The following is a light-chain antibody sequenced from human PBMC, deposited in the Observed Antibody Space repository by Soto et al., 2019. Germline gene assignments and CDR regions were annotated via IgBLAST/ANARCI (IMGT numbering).Light chain of an antibody. J-gene: IGKJ1*01. CDR1: QSLDRNS. CDR3: QQYGRSPWT. Sequence: VLTQSPGTLSLSPGDRATLSCRASQSLDRNSLAWYQQKPGQPPRLLIHGAYRRAAGIPDRFSGSGSGTDFALTITRLEAADFAVYYCQQYGRSPWTFGQGTKVDIK. CDR2: GAY. V-gene: IGKV3-20*01.